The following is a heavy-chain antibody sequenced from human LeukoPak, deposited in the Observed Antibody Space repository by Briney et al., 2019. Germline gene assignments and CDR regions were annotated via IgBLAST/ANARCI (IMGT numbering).Heavy chain of an antibody. J-gene: IGHJ4*02. CDR3: ATSGWYLLPGVY. CDR2: IYYSGST. V-gene: IGHV4-39*01. CDR1: GGSISSSSYY. D-gene: IGHD6-19*01. Sequence: PETLSLTCTVSGGSISSSSYYWGWIRQPPGKGLEWIGSIYYSGSTYYNPSLESRVTISVDTSKNQFSLKLSPVTAADTAVYYCATSGWYLLPGVYWGQGTLVTVSS.